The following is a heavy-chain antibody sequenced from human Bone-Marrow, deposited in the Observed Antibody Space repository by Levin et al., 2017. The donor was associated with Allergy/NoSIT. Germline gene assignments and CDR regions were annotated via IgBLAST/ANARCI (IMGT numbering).Heavy chain of an antibody. J-gene: IGHJ5*02. CDR2: IYHSGST. V-gene: IGHV4-38-2*02. D-gene: IGHD3-3*01. CDR3: ARDRLMGYYDFWSGYGNWFDP. Sequence: SETLSLTCAVSGYSISSGYYWGWIRQPPGKGLEWIGSIYHSGSTYYNPSLKSRVTISVDMSKNQFSLKLSSVTAADTAVYYCARDRLMGYYDFWSGYGNWFDPWGQGTLVTVSS. CDR1: GYSISSGYY.